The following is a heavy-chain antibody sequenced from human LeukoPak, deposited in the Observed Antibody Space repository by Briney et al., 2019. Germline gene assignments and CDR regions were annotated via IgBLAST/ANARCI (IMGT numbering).Heavy chain of an antibody. CDR2: ISGSGGST. D-gene: IGHD6-13*01. Sequence: GGTLRLSCAASGFTFSSYGMSWVPQAPGKGLEWVSAISGSGGSTYYADSVKGRFTISRDNAKNSLYLQMNSLRAEDMALYYCAKESIAAAGAAFDIWGQGTMVTVSS. CDR1: GFTFSSYG. V-gene: IGHV3-23*01. J-gene: IGHJ3*02. CDR3: AKESIAAAGAAFDI.